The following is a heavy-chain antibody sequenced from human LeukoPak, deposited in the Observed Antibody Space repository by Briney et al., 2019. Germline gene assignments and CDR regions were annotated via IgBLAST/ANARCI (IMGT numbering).Heavy chain of an antibody. V-gene: IGHV4-39*07. J-gene: IGHJ5*02. CDR2: IYYSGST. CDR1: GVSISSSNSY. D-gene: IGHD1-14*01. Sequence: SETLSLTCTVSGVSISSSNSYWGWIRQPPGKGLEWIGYIYYSGSTYYNPSLKSRVTISVDTSKNQFSLKLSSVTAADTAVYYCARGTGGYWFDPWGQGTLVTVSS. CDR3: ARGTGGYWFDP.